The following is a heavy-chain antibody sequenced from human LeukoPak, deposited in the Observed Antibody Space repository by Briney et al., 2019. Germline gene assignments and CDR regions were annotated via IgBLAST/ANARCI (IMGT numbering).Heavy chain of an antibody. CDR2: IYHSGST. V-gene: IGHV4-4*02. CDR3: AREPGAWYSSSWYGRDNRFDP. J-gene: IGHJ5*02. D-gene: IGHD6-13*01. Sequence: SETLSLTCAVSGGSISSGNWWSWVRQPPGKGLEWIGEIYHSGSTNYNPSLKSRVTISVDKSKNQFSLKLSSVTAADTAVYYCAREPGAWYSSSWYGRDNRFDPWGQGTLVTVSS. CDR1: GGSISSGNW.